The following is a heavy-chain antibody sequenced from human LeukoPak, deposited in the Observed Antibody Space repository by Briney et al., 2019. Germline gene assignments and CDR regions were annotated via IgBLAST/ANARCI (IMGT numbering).Heavy chain of an antibody. V-gene: IGHV1-69*05. CDR2: IIPIFGTA. J-gene: IGHJ4*02. CDR3: ARDVVVPAAPFNY. CDR1: GGTFSSYA. D-gene: IGHD2-2*01. Sequence: SVKVSCKASGGTFSSYAISWVRQAPGQGLEWMGRIIPIFGTANYAQKFQGRVTITTDESTSTAYMELSSLRSEDTAVYYCARDVVVPAAPFNYWGQGTLVTVSS.